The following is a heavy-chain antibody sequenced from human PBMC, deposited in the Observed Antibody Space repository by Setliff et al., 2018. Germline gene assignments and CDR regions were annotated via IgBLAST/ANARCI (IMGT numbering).Heavy chain of an antibody. CDR1: GGSISSGSYY. D-gene: IGHD3-3*01. Sequence: SETLSLTCTVSGGSISSGSYYWGWIRQPPGKGLEWIGSIYYSGSTYYNPSLKSRVTISVDTSKNQFSLKLSSVTAADTAVYYCARRYNFWSGYLDYWGQGTLVTVS. J-gene: IGHJ4*02. CDR3: ARRYNFWSGYLDY. CDR2: IYYSGST. V-gene: IGHV4-39*07.